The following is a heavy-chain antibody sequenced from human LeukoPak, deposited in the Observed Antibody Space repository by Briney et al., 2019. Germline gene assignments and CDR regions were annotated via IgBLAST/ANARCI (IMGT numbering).Heavy chain of an antibody. V-gene: IGHV3-23*01. CDR2: ISDGGGST. D-gene: IGHD6-19*01. J-gene: IGHJ4*02. CDR1: GFAFSGQA. CDR3: AKDARRTSGWYFFDY. Sequence: PGGSLRLSCAASGFAFSGQAMGWVRQAPGKGLEWVSAISDGGGSTYYADSVKGRFTISRDNSNNTLFLQMNSLRADDTAVYYCAKDARRTSGWYFFDYWGQGTLVTVSS.